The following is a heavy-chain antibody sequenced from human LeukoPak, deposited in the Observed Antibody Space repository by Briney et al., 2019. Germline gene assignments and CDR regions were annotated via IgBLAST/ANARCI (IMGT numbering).Heavy chain of an antibody. J-gene: IGHJ4*02. CDR1: GYTFTSYA. CDR3: AAIEDSSSWYYFDY. Sequence: ASVKVSCKASGYTFTSYAMHWVRQAPGQGLEWMGWITPSGGTNYPQKFQGRVTMTRDTSISTAYMELSRLRSDDTAVYYCAAIEDSSSWYYFDYWGQGTLVTVSS. V-gene: IGHV1-2*02. CDR2: ITPSGGT. D-gene: IGHD6-13*01.